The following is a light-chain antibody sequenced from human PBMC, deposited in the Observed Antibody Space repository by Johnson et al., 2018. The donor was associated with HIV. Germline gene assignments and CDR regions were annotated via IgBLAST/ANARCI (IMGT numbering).Light chain of an antibody. CDR2: EST. CDR3: GTWDSRMNVYL. CDR1: NSNIGNNY. Sequence: QSVLTQPPSVSAAPGQKVTISCSGSNSNIGNNYVSWYQQLPGTAPKLLIYESTNRPSGIPDRFSGSKSGTSATLGISGLQTGDEADYYCGTWDSRMNVYLFGPGTKVTVL. V-gene: IGLV1-51*02. J-gene: IGLJ1*01.